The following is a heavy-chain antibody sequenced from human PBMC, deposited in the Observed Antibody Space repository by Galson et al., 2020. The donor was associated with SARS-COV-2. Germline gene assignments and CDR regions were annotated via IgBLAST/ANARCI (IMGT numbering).Heavy chain of an antibody. J-gene: IGHJ4*02. Sequence: SETLSLTCAVSGGSINNDNFYWSWIRQPPGKGLEWIGYIFYTGSTFYNTTLKSRLTISDDTSKNQFSLQLTSVTAADTAVYYCARGRGYSGGWSFDSWGQGILVTVSS. D-gene: IGHD6-19*01. V-gene: IGHV4-30-4*01. CDR3: ARGRGYSGGWSFDS. CDR1: GGSINNDNFY. CDR2: IFYTGST.